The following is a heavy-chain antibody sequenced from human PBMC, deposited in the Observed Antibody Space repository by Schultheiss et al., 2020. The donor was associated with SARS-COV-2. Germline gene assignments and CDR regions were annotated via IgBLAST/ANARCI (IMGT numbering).Heavy chain of an antibody. V-gene: IGHV1-2*06. CDR2: INPNSGGT. CDR1: GYTFTGYY. J-gene: IGHJ4*02. CDR3: TYDSSGYYYYFDY. Sequence: ASVKVSCKASGYTFTGYYMHWVRQAPGQGLEWMGRINPNSGGTNYAQKFQGRVTMTRDTSISTAYMELSRLRSDDTAVYYCTYDSSGYYYYFDYWGQGTLVTVSS. D-gene: IGHD3-22*01.